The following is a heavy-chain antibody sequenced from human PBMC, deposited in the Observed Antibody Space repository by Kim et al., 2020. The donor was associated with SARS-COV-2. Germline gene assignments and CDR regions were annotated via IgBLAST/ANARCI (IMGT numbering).Heavy chain of an antibody. J-gene: IGHJ3*02. CDR1: GGSISSSSYY. Sequence: SETLSLTCTVSGGSISSSSYYWGWIRQPPGKGLEWIGSIYYSGSTYYNPSLKSRVTISVDTSKNQFSLKLSSVTAADTAVYYCAGSTWGGYPTVAFDIWGQGTMVTVSS. CDR3: AGSTWGGYPTVAFDI. CDR2: IYYSGST. D-gene: IGHD5-12*01. V-gene: IGHV4-39*07.